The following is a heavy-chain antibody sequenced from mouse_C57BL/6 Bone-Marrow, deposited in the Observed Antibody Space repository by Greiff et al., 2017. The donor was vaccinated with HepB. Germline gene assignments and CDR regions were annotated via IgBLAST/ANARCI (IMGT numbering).Heavy chain of an antibody. Sequence: QVQLKQPGAELVKPGASVKLSCKASGYTFTSYWMHWVKQRPGRGLEWIGRIDPNSGGTKYNEKFKSKATLTVDKPSSTAYMQLSSLTSEDSAVYYCASTGNYAMDYWGQGTSVTVSS. V-gene: IGHV1-72*01. J-gene: IGHJ4*01. CDR1: GYTFTSYW. CDR2: IDPNSGGT. CDR3: ASTGNYAMDY.